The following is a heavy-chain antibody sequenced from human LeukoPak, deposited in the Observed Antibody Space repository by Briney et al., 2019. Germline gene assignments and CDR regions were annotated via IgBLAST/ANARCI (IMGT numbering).Heavy chain of an antibody. Sequence: GRSLRLSCEVSGLSFSDYEMNWVRQTPGKGLEWVAQISSSARSISYADAVTGRFTISRDNAKNSLFLHMNGLRVDDTAFYYYASGVYYRSGVYHYGSYWGQGTLVTVSS. V-gene: IGHV3-48*03. CDR1: GLSFSDYE. J-gene: IGHJ4*02. CDR3: ASGVYYRSGVYHYGSY. CDR2: ISSSARSI. D-gene: IGHD3-10*01.